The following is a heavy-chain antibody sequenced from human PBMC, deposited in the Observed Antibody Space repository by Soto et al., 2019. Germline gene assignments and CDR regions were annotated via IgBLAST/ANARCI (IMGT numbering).Heavy chain of an antibody. J-gene: IGHJ4*02. D-gene: IGHD3-16*02. CDR2: ISPYNGNT. V-gene: IGHV1-18*01. CDR3: ARDQNSRVLHFGELSPTDY. CDR1: GYTFTSYG. Sequence: QVQLVQSGAEVKKPGASVKVSCKASGYTFTSYGISWVRQAPGQGLEWMGWISPYNGNTNYAQKLQGRVTMTTDTPTSTAYMELRSLRSDDAAVYYCARDQNSRVLHFGELSPTDYWGQGTLVTVSS.